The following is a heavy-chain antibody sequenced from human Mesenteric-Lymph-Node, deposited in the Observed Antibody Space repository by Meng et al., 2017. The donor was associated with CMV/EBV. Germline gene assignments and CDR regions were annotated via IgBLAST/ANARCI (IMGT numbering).Heavy chain of an antibody. V-gene: IGHV3-30*18. Sequence: SCAAAGFTFSSYGMHWVRQAPDKGLEWVAVISYDGSNKYYADSVKGRFTISRDNSKNTLYLQMNSLRAEDTAVYYCAKDFGDSYGVDYWGQGTLVTVSS. J-gene: IGHJ4*02. CDR2: ISYDGSNK. CDR3: AKDFGDSYGVDY. CDR1: GFTFSSYG. D-gene: IGHD5-18*01.